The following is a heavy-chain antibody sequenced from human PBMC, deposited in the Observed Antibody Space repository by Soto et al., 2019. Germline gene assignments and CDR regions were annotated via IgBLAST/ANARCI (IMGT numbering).Heavy chain of an antibody. CDR2: LYYSGST. CDR3: ARGPYYDFWRGYYTGHYFDY. CDR1: GGSISSGDYY. J-gene: IGHJ4*02. D-gene: IGHD3-3*01. V-gene: IGHV4-30-4*01. Sequence: QVQLQESGPGLVKPSQTLSLTCTVSGGSISSGDYYWSWIRQPPGKGLEWLGYLYYSGSTYYNPSLQSRVTRSVDTSKNQFSLKLSSVTAADTAVYYCARGPYYDFWRGYYTGHYFDYWGQGTLVTVSS.